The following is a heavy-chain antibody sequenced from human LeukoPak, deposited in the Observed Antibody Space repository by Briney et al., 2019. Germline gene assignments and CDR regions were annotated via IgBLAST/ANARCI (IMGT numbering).Heavy chain of an antibody. V-gene: IGHV3-21*01. CDR2: ISSTSSYL. Sequence: GGSLRLSCAASGFTFKTYSMNWVRQAPGKGLEWVASISSTSSYLYYRDSVKGRFTISRDNARNSLDLQMNSLRAEDTAIYYCARDGGRMDVWGKGTTVTVSS. J-gene: IGHJ6*04. CDR1: GFTFKTYS. CDR3: ARDGGRMDV.